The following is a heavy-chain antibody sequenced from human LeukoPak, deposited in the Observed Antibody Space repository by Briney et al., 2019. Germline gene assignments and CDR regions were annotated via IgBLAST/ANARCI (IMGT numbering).Heavy chain of an antibody. D-gene: IGHD2-2*02. CDR2: IYYSGST. V-gene: IGHV4-39*01. CDR1: GGSISSSSYY. CDR3: ARASDIVVVPAAIGNAFDI. Sequence: SETLSLTCTVSGGSISSSSYYWGWIRQPPGKGLELIGSIYYSGSTYYNPSLKSRVTISVDTSKNQFSLKLSSVTAADTAVYYCARASDIVVVPAAIGNAFDIWGQGTMVTVSS. J-gene: IGHJ3*02.